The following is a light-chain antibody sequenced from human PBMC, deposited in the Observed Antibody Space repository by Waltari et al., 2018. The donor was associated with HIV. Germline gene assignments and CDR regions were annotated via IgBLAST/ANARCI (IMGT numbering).Light chain of an antibody. Sequence: EILLTQYHAALSCSAAERSTLSCRPSKSVGSYLGWYQQKPGQAPRPLIYEASNRATVIPARFSGSGSETDFTLTISSLEPENFAVYYCQRSDLPPTFGQGTKVEIK. CDR3: QRSDLPPT. V-gene: IGKV3-11*01. CDR2: EAS. J-gene: IGKJ1*01. CDR1: KSVGSY.